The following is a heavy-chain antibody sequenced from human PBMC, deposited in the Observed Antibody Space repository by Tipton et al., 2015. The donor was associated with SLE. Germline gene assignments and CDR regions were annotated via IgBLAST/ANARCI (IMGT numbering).Heavy chain of an antibody. D-gene: IGHD6-13*01. CDR3: ARADIAAAGTGRDY. CDR1: GGSISSGAYY. CDR2: ISNSGTT. V-gene: IGHV4-31*03. Sequence: TLSLTCTVSGGSISSGAYYWTWIRQHPGKGLEWIGYISNSGTTFYNPSLKSRLTISIDTSKNQFSLKLTSVTAADTAVYYCARADIAAAGTGRDYWGQGTLVTVSS. J-gene: IGHJ4*02.